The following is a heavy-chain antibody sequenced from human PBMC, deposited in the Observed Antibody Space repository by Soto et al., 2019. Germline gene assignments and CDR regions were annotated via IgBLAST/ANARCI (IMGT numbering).Heavy chain of an antibody. Sequence: SETLSLTCTVSGGSISSGDYYWSWIRQPPGKGLEWIGYIYYSGSTYYNPSLKSRVTISVDTSKNQFSLKLSSVTAADTAVYYCASNYSGSYYWFDPWGQGTLVTVSS. CDR1: GGSISSGDYY. J-gene: IGHJ5*02. CDR3: ASNYSGSYYWFDP. D-gene: IGHD1-26*01. CDR2: IYYSGST. V-gene: IGHV4-30-4*01.